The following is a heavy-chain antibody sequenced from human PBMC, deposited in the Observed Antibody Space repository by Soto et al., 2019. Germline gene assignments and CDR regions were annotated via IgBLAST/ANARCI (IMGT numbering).Heavy chain of an antibody. CDR2: IYHAGSP. CDR1: GGSVISSSW. CDR3: ARGSSFRGDFDI. V-gene: IGHV4-4*02. J-gene: IGHJ3*02. D-gene: IGHD2-21*01. Sequence: HLQESGVGLVKPSGTLSLTCGVSGGSVISSSWWTWLRQSPGKGLEWIGEIYHAGSPNYNPSFQSGVIISLDKSKNNFALRLTSVTAADAAIYYCARGSSFRGDFDIWGQGKTVTVSS.